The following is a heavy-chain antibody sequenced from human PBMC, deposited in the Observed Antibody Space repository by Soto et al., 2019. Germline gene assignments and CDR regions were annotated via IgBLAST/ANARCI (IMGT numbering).Heavy chain of an antibody. J-gene: IGHJ5*02. CDR1: GGSISSGGYY. D-gene: IGHD3-10*01. CDR3: AREMVRGVIKWFDP. Sequence: SETVSLTXTVSGGSISSGGYYWSWIRQHPGKGLEWIGYIYYGGSTYYNPSLKSRVTISVDTSKNQFSLKLSSVTAADTAVYYCAREMVRGVIKWFDPWGQGTLVTVSS. CDR2: IYYGGST. V-gene: IGHV4-31*02.